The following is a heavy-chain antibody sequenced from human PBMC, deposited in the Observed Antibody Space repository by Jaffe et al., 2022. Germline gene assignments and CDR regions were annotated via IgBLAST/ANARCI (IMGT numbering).Heavy chain of an antibody. V-gene: IGHV3-30*02. J-gene: IGHJ4*02. Sequence: QVQLVESGGGVVQPGGSLRLSCAASGFTFSSYGMHWVRQAPGKGLEWVAFIRYDGSNKYYADSVKGRFTISRDNSKNTLYLQMNSLRAEDTAVYYCAKASYQLLSGGWDDYWGQGTLVTVSS. CDR3: AKASYQLLSGGWDDY. CDR2: IRYDGSNK. CDR1: GFTFSSYG. D-gene: IGHD2-2*01.